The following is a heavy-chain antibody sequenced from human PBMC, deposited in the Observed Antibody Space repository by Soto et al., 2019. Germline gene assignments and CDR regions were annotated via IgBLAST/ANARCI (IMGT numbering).Heavy chain of an antibody. CDR3: ARESVAVGDFDF. J-gene: IGHJ4*02. D-gene: IGHD6-19*01. CDR1: GGSISSSNW. Sequence: VQLQESGPGLVKPSGTLSLTCAVSGGSISSSNWWSWVRQPPGKGLEWVANIKEDGSEKYYVDSVKGRFTISRDNTKNSLYLHMNTLRAEDSAVYSCARESVAVGDFDFWGQGTLVTVSS. CDR2: IKEDGSEK. V-gene: IGHV3-7*01.